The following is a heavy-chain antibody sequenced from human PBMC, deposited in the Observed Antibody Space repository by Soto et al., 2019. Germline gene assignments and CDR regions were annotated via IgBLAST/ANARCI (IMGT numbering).Heavy chain of an antibody. CDR1: GFTFSSYA. CDR2: ISYDGSNK. CDR3: ARDREGYYDSSGYGAFDI. Sequence: QVQLVESGGGVVQPGRSLRLSCAASGFTFSSYAMHWVRQAPGKGLEWVAVISYDGSNKYYADSVKGRFTISRDNSKNTLYLQMNSLRAEDTAVYYCARDREGYYDSSGYGAFDIWDQGTMVTVSS. D-gene: IGHD3-22*01. V-gene: IGHV3-30-3*01. J-gene: IGHJ3*02.